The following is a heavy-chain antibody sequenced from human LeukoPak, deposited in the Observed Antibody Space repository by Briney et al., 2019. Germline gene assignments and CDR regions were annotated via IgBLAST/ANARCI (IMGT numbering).Heavy chain of an antibody. V-gene: IGHV4-59*12. CDR2: IYYSGST. D-gene: IGHD6-13*01. CDR1: GGSISSYY. J-gene: IGHJ4*02. CDR3: AREIAAAGYFDY. Sequence: SETLSLTCTVSGGSISSYYWSWIRQPPGKGLEWIGYIYYSGSTNYNPSLKSRVTISVDTSKNQFSLKLSSVTAADTAVYYCAREIAAAGYFDYWGQGTLVTVSS.